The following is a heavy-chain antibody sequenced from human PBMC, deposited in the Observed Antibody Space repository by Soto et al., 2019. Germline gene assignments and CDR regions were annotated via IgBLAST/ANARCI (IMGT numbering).Heavy chain of an antibody. J-gene: IGHJ4*02. D-gene: IGHD1-26*01. CDR1: GGTFSSYA. CDR2: IIPIFGTA. Sequence: KVSCKASGGTFSSYAISWVRQAPGQGLEWMGGIIPIFGTADYAQKFQGRVTITADESTSTAYMELSSLRSEDTAVYYCAKSEGATNMPFDYWGQGTLVTVSS. V-gene: IGHV1-69*01. CDR3: AKSEGATNMPFDY.